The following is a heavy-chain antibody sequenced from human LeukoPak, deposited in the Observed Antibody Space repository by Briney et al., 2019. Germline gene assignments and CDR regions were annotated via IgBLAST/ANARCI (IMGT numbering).Heavy chain of an antibody. CDR1: GYTFTSYY. J-gene: IGHJ4*02. V-gene: IGHV1-46*01. D-gene: IGHD3-22*01. CDR2: INPSGGST. CDR3: ARGYYDSSGYWYYFDY. Sequence: ASVTVSCTASGYTFTSYYMHWVRQAPGQGLEWMGIINPSGGSTSYAQKFQGRVTMTRDTSTSTVYMELSSLRSEDTAVYYCARGYYDSSGYWYYFDYWGQGTLVTVFS.